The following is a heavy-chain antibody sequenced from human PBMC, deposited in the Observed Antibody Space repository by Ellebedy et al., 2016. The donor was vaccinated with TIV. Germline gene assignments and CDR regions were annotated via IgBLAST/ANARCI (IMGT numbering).Heavy chain of an antibody. CDR1: GFAVSSNY. D-gene: IGHD4-23*01. J-gene: IGHJ5*02. CDR3: ARVSRTGDDYSGGFDP. V-gene: IGHV3-53*04. CDR2: IHSAGST. Sequence: GGSLRLXCAASGFAVSSNYMTWVRRAPGKGLEWISLIHSAGSTYYADSVKGRFTISRHSSNNTLFLQMSGLSSEDTAIYYCARVSRTGDDYSGGFDPWGQGTLVTVSS.